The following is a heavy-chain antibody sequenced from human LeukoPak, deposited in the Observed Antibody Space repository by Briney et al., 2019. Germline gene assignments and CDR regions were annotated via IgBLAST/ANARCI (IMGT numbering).Heavy chain of an antibody. J-gene: IGHJ4*02. CDR2: IYYSGSI. CDR3: ARENPSGYYNRPIDY. Sequence: KASEILSLTCTVSGASISSYYWSWIRQPPGKGLEWIGDIYYSGSIKYNPSLKSRVTMSVDTSKNQFSLKLSSVTAADTAIYYCARENPSGYYNRPIDYWGQGTLVTVSS. CDR1: GASISSYY. V-gene: IGHV4-59*01. D-gene: IGHD3-22*01.